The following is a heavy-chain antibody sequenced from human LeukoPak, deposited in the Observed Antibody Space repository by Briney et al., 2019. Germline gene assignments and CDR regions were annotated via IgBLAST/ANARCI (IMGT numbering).Heavy chain of an antibody. J-gene: IGHJ5*02. CDR1: GGSISSSSYY. V-gene: IGHV4-39*01. D-gene: IGHD3-9*01. Sequence: SETLSLTCTVSGGSISSSSYYWGWIRQPPGKGLEWIGSIYYSGSTYYNPSLKSRVTISVDTSKNQFSLKLSSVTAADTAVYYCARHRGGYFDWLGGFDPWGQGTLVTVSS. CDR3: ARHRGGYFDWLGGFDP. CDR2: IYYSGST.